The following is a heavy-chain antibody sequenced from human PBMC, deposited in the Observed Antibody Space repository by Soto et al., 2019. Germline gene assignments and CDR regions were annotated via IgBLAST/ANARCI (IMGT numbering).Heavy chain of an antibody. Sequence: EVQLLESGGGLVQPGGSLRLSCAASGFTFSSYAMGWVRQAPGKGLEWVSTISSRGGSAYYADSVKGRFTISRVNSKNTLYLQMNSLRAEDTAVYYCAKDLDDYGYFQHWGQGTLVTVSS. V-gene: IGHV3-23*01. CDR2: ISSRGGSA. D-gene: IGHD4-17*01. CDR3: AKDLDDYGYFQH. CDR1: GFTFSSYA. J-gene: IGHJ1*01.